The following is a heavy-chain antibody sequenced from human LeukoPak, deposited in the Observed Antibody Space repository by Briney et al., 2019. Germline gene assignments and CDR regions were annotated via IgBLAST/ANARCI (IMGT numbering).Heavy chain of an antibody. CDR3: ARGQGATVPKVGKNWFDP. D-gene: IGHD1-26*01. J-gene: IGHJ5*02. CDR1: VGSFSGYH. V-gene: IGHV4-34*01. CDR2: VNESGGT. Sequence: SETLSLTCAVYVGSFSGYHWNWIRQPPGKGPEWIGEVNESGGTNINPSLRSRVILSVDTSMNQLSLKLISVTAADTGVYYCARGQGATVPKVGKNWFDPWGHGTRVIVSP.